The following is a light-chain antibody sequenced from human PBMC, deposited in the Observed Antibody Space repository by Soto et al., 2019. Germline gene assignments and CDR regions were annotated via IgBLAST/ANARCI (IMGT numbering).Light chain of an antibody. J-gene: IGKJ2*03. CDR3: QQYGDGNSPRYS. CDR1: QSISSIY. CDR2: ATS. V-gene: IGKV3-20*01. Sequence: EVVLTQSPGTLSLSPGERVTLSCRASQSISSIYLAWYQQKPGQAPRLVIYATSSRATGIPDRFSGSGSGTDFTLTFSRLEPEDFAVYYCQQYGDGNSPRYSFGQGTRLDIK.